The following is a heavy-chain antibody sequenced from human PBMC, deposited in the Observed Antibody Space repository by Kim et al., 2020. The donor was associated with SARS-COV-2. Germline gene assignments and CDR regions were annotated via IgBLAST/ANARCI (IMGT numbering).Heavy chain of an antibody. CDR1: GFTFSSYG. D-gene: IGHD4-17*01. Sequence: GGSLRLSCAASGFTFSSYGMHWVRQAPGKGLEWVAVISYDGSNKYYADSVKGRFTISRDNSKNTLYLQMNSLRAEDTAVYYCARRIRDFDYWGQGTLVTVSS. J-gene: IGHJ4*02. CDR2: ISYDGSNK. V-gene: IGHV3-33*05. CDR3: ARRIRDFDY.